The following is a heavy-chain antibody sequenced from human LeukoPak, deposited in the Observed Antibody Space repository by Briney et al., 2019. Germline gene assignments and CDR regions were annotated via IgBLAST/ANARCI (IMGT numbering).Heavy chain of an antibody. CDR3: ASRLYDSARNFDY. V-gene: IGHV4-4*02. CDR2: IYHSGST. Sequence: ETLSLTCAVSGGSISISKWWSWVRQPPGKGLQWGGEIYHSGSTNYNPSLKSRVTMSVDKSKNQFSLRLSSVTAADTAVYYCASRLYDSARNFDYWGQGTLVTVSS. D-gene: IGHD3-22*01. J-gene: IGHJ4*02. CDR1: GGSISISKW.